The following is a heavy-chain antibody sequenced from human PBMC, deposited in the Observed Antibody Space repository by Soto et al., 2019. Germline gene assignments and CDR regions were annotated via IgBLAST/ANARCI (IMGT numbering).Heavy chain of an antibody. CDR2: IKQDGGEK. CDR1: GFTFSNYW. J-gene: IGHJ5*02. CDR3: TRDVYGATGWFDP. Sequence: GGSLRLSCAASGFTFSNYWMTWVRQAPGKGLEWVANIKQDGGEKYYVDSVKGRFTISRDNAKNSLYLQMDSLRAEDTAVYYCTRDVYGATGWFDPWGQGTLVTVSS. V-gene: IGHV3-7*03. D-gene: IGHD4-17*01.